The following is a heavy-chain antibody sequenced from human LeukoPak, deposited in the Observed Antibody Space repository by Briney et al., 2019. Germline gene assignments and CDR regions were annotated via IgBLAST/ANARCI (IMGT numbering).Heavy chain of an antibody. J-gene: IGHJ6*03. CDR1: GASISSYY. Sequence: SETLSLTCTVSGASISSYYWSWIRQSAGKGLEWIGLIYTSGTTNYNPSLKSRVTMSVDTSKNQFSLKLSSVTAADTAVYYCARGIVVVAQLGYYYYYMDVWGKGTTVTISS. D-gene: IGHD2-15*01. CDR3: ARGIVVVAQLGYYYYYMDV. CDR2: IYTSGTT. V-gene: IGHV4-4*07.